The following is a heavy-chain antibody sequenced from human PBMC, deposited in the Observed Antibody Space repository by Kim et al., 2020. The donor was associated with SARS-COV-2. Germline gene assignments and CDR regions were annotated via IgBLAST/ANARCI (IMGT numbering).Heavy chain of an antibody. Sequence: ASVKVSCKTSGYTFTSYDINWVRQAPGQGLQWVGSINPNSGRTAYGQRFHGRVVITRDTSTRTVFMELSSLRSGDTAVYYCTRGLSRGFDPWGQGTRVTVSS. J-gene: IGHJ5*02. CDR3: TRGLSRGFDP. V-gene: IGHV1-8*01. CDR2: INPNSGRT. CDR1: GYTFTSYD.